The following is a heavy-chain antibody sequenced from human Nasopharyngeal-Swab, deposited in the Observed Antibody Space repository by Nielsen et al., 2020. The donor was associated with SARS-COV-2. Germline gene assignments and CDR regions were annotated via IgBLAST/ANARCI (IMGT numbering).Heavy chain of an antibody. J-gene: IGHJ4*02. V-gene: IGHV3-64D*06. CDR3: ARDRITMVRGVYLDY. Sequence: GESLKISCSASGFTFSSYAMHWVRQAPGKGLEYVSAISSNGGSTYYADSVKGRFTISRDNSKNTLYLQMSSLRAEDTAVYYCARDRITMVRGVYLDYWGQGTLVTVSS. D-gene: IGHD3-10*01. CDR1: GFTFSSYA. CDR2: ISSNGGST.